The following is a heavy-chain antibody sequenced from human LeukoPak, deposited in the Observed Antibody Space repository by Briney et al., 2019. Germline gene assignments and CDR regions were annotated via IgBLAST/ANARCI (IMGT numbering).Heavy chain of an antibody. CDR1: GFTFSSYS. V-gene: IGHV3-21*01. CDR2: ISNRSRYK. J-gene: IGHJ4*02. Sequence: AGGSLRLSCAGSGFTFSSYSMNWVRQAPGKGLEWVSCISNRSRYKYSAHSVKGRFTISRDNRRNSLYLQMNSLRAEDTAVYYCARDSPNEAMLWWSIDYWGQGVLVTVSS. D-gene: IGHD2-21*01. CDR3: ARDSPNEAMLWWSIDY.